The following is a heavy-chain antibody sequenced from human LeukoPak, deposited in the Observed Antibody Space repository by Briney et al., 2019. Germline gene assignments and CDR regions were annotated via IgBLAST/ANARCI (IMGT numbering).Heavy chain of an antibody. CDR3: ARDGNFGYDAFDI. Sequence: PGGSLRLSCAASGFTYSSYSLNWVRQAPGKGLEWVSSISSTSIYIYYADSVKGRFTISRDNAKNSLYLQMNSLRAEDTAVYYCARDGNFGYDAFDIWGQGTMVTVSS. V-gene: IGHV3-21*01. D-gene: IGHD3-10*01. CDR2: ISSTSIYI. J-gene: IGHJ3*02. CDR1: GFTYSSYS.